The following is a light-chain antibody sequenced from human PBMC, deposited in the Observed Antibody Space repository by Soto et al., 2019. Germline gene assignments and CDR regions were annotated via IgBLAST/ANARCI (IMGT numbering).Light chain of an antibody. CDR2: EVS. Sequence: DVVMTQSPLSLPVTLGQPASITCRSSQSLIHSDGNTYLSWFQQRPGQSPRRLIYEVSDRDSGVPDRFSGSGSGTDFTLKISRVEAEDVGVYYCMQGTHWPWTFGQGTEVEI. J-gene: IGKJ1*01. CDR1: QSLIHSDGNTY. V-gene: IGKV2-30*02. CDR3: MQGTHWPWT.